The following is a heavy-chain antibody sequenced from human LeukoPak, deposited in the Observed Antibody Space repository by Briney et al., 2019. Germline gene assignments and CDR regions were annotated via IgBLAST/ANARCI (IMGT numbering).Heavy chain of an antibody. V-gene: IGHV4-61*02. J-gene: IGHJ6*03. CDR1: GGSISSGSYY. Sequence: SQTLSLTCTVSGGSISSGSYYWSWIRQPAGKGLEWIGRIYTSGSTNYNPSLKSRVTILVDTSKNQFSLKLIAVTAADTAVYYCARDRYYGSGSPYYMDVWGKGTTVTISS. CDR2: IYTSGST. CDR3: ARDRYYGSGSPYYMDV. D-gene: IGHD3-10*01.